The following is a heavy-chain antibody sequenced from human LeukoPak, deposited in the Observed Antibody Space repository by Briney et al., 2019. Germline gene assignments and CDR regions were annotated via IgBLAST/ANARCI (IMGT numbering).Heavy chain of an antibody. Sequence: GGSLRLSCTASGFTFGDYAMSWVRQAPGKGLEWVGFIRSKAYGGTTEYAASVKGRFTISRDDSKSIAYLQMNSLKTEDTAVYYCTRVGGYSSSSDYYYYMDVWGKGTTVTVSS. V-gene: IGHV3-49*04. CDR3: TRVGGYSSSSDYYYYMDV. CDR1: GFTFGDYA. CDR2: IRSKAYGGTT. D-gene: IGHD6-6*01. J-gene: IGHJ6*03.